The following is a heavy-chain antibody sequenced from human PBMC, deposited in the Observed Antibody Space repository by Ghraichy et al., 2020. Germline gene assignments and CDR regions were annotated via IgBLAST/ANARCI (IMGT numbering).Heavy chain of an antibody. CDR2: ISSSSSYT. CDR1: GFTFSDYY. V-gene: IGHV3-11*03. CDR3: ARQRDGYAKRYFDY. D-gene: IGHD5-24*01. J-gene: IGHJ4*02. Sequence: GESLNISCAASGFTFSDYYMSWIRQAPGKGLEWVSYISSSSSYTNYADSVKGRFTISRDNAKNSLYLQMNSLRAEDTAVYYCARQRDGYAKRYFDYWGQGTLVTVSS.